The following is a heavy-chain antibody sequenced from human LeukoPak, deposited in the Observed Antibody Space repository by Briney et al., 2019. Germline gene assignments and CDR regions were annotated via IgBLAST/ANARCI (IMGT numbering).Heavy chain of an antibody. CDR1: GGSISSSSYY. J-gene: IGHJ3*01. Sequence: SETLSLTCTVSGGSISSSSYYWGWIRQPPGKGLEWIGSIYYSGSTYYNPSLKSRVSISVDTSKNQFSLNLSSVTAADTAVYYCARGLYCSGGSCFVFAFDVWGQGTMVTVSS. D-gene: IGHD2-15*01. V-gene: IGHV4-39*07. CDR3: ARGLYCSGGSCFVFAFDV. CDR2: IYYSGST.